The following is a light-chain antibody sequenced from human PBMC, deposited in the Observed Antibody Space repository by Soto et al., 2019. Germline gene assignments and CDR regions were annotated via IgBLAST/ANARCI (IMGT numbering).Light chain of an antibody. CDR2: GAS. V-gene: IGKV3-20*01. J-gene: IGKJ1*01. CDR3: PQYGSSPPWT. Sequence: IVLTQSPGTLSLSPGERATLSCRASQSVSSSYLAWYQQKPGQAPRLPIYGASSRATGIPDRFSGSGSGTDFTLTISRLEPEDFAVYYCPQYGSSPPWTFGQGTKVDIK. CDR1: QSVSSSY.